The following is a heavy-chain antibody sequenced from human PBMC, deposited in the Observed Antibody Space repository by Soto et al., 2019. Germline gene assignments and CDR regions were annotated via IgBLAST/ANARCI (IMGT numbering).Heavy chain of an antibody. CDR2: IRSKANSYAT. CDR3: TRHQDMVRGVMGYYYGMDV. Sequence: GGSLRLSCAASGFTFSGSAMHWVRQASGKGLEWVGRIRSKANSYATAYAASVKGRFTISRDDSKNTAYLQMNGLKTEDTAVYYCTRHQDMVRGVMGYYYGMDVWGQGTTVTSP. J-gene: IGHJ6*02. CDR1: GFTFSGSA. V-gene: IGHV3-73*01. D-gene: IGHD3-10*01.